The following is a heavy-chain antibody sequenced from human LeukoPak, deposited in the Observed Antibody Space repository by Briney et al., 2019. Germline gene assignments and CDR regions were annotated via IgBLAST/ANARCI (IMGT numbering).Heavy chain of an antibody. Sequence: GALVKVSCKASGGTFSSYAISWVRQAPGQGLEWMGGIIPIFGTANYAQKFQGRVTITADKSTSTAYMELSSLRSEDTAVYYCARVSYYGSGSSDYWGQGTLVTVSS. J-gene: IGHJ4*02. V-gene: IGHV1-69*06. CDR3: ARVSYYGSGSSDY. D-gene: IGHD3-10*01. CDR2: IIPIFGTA. CDR1: GGTFSSYA.